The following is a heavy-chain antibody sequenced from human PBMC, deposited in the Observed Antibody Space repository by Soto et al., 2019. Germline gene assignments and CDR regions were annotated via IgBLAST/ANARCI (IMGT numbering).Heavy chain of an antibody. CDR2: IRSKANKYAT. D-gene: IGHD6-19*01. Sequence: DVQLVESGGGLVQPGGSLKLSCAASGFSISGSAMHWVRQASGKGLEWIGRIRSKANKYATSYAASVEGRFTISRDDSKNTACLEMNDLKTEDSAVYFCTSPRIAVAGVFWYFDLWGRGTLVTVSS. CDR3: TSPRIAVAGVFWYFDL. CDR1: GFSISGSA. V-gene: IGHV3-73*01. J-gene: IGHJ2*01.